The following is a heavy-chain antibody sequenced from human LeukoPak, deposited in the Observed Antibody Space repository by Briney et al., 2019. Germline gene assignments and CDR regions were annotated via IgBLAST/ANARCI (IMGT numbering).Heavy chain of an antibody. CDR2: ISGINSLT. V-gene: IGHV3-23*01. D-gene: IGHD1-14*01. J-gene: IGHJ4*02. CDR3: ARGVEPLAANTLAY. CDR1: GFTFSNYA. Sequence: GGSLRLSCAASGFTFSNYAMSWVRQAPGRGLEWVSAISGINSLTYYAASVQGRFTISRDNSKNTLYLEMNSLSPDDTAVYYCARGVEPLAANTLAYWGQGTLVTVSS.